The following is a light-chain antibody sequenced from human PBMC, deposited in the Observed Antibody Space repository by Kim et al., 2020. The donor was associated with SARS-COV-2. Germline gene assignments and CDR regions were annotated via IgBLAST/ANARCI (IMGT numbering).Light chain of an antibody. CDR2: AAS. J-gene: IGKJ1*01. CDR1: QDITNY. V-gene: IGKV1-16*01. Sequence: DIQMTQSPSSLSASVGDRVTITCRASQDITNYLDWFQHKPGKAPKSLLFAASSLQAGVPSRFSGSGSGTHFTLTISSLQPEDFASYYCHQYNSYPQTFGQGTKVDIK. CDR3: HQYNSYPQT.